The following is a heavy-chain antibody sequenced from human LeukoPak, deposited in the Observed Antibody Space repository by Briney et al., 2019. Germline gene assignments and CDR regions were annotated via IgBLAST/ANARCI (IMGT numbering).Heavy chain of an antibody. CDR2: INHSGST. D-gene: IGHD3-22*01. V-gene: IGHV4-34*01. J-gene: IGHJ4*02. Sequence: SETLSLTCAVYGGSFSGYYWSWIRQPPGKGLEWIGEINHSGSTNYNPSLKSRVTISVDTSKNQFSLKLSSVTAADTAVYYCASNTYYYDSSGYPNPDYWGQGTLVTVSS. CDR1: GGSFSGYY. CDR3: ASNTYYYDSSGYPNPDY.